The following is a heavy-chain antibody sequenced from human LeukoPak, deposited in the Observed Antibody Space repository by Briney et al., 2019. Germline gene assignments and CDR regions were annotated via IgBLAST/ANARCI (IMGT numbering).Heavy chain of an antibody. CDR1: GGSIRSSYYY. CDR3: ARDGPVFGAFDY. CDR2: IYDSGST. V-gene: IGHV4-39*02. D-gene: IGHD3-16*01. Sequence: SETLSLTCTVSGGSIRSSYYYWGWIRQPPGKGLEWIGSIYDSGSTYYNPSLKSRVTISVDTSKNQFSLKLNSVTAADTAVYYCARDGPVFGAFDYWGQGTLVTVSS. J-gene: IGHJ4*02.